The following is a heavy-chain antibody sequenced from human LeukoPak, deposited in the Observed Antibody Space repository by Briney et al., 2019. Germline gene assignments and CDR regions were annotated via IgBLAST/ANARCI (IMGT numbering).Heavy chain of an antibody. CDR1: GSSFSNYW. Sequence: GESLKISCKASGSSFSNYWIGWVRQMPGKGLEWMGIIYPSDSDTRYSPSFQGQVTISADKSISTAYLQWSSLKASDTAMYYCARPSNSGYDFWGQGALVTVSS. CDR2: IYPSDSDT. J-gene: IGHJ4*02. CDR3: ARPSNSGYDF. V-gene: IGHV5-51*01. D-gene: IGHD5-12*01.